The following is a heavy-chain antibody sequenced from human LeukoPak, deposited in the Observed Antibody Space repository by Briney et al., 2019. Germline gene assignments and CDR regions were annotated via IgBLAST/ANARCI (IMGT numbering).Heavy chain of an antibody. D-gene: IGHD2-8*01. Sequence: GRSLRLACAASGFTFSSYAMHWVRQAPGKGLEWVAVISYDGSNKYYAASVKGRFTISRDNSKNTLYLQMNSLRAEDTAVYYCARDGEGYCTNGVCSFLDYWGQGTLVTVSS. CDR2: ISYDGSNK. J-gene: IGHJ4*02. V-gene: IGHV3-30-3*01. CDR3: ARDGEGYCTNGVCSFLDY. CDR1: GFTFSSYA.